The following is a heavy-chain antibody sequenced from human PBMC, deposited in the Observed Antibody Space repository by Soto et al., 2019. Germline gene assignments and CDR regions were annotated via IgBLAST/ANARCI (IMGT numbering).Heavy chain of an antibody. J-gene: IGHJ4*02. CDR3: AKGLVARVVAATPGLGHC. V-gene: IGHV3-23*01. CDR1: GFTFSSYA. D-gene: IGHD2-15*01. Sequence: EVQLLESGGGLVQPGGSLRLSCAASGFTFSSYAMSWVRQAPGKGLEWVSAISGSGGSTYYADSVKGRFTISRDNSKNTLYLRRNSLRAEDTAVIYFAKGLVARVVAATPGLGHCWGQGTLVTVSS. CDR2: ISGSGGST.